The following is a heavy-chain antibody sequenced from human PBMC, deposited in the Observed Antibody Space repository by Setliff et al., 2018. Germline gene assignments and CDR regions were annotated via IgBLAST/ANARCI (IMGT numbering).Heavy chain of an antibody. CDR2: INPSGGYT. V-gene: IGHV1-46*01. Sequence: ASVKVSCKASGHTFTSYFMQWVRQAPGQGLEWMGMINPSGGYTIYAQKFQGRVTMTRDTSTSTVYLELSSLRSEDTAVYYCAARCSSTSCRYYYGSGSSVPFDYWGQGTLVTVS. J-gene: IGHJ4*02. D-gene: IGHD3-10*01. CDR3: AARCSSTSCRYYYGSGSSVPFDY. CDR1: GHTFTSYF.